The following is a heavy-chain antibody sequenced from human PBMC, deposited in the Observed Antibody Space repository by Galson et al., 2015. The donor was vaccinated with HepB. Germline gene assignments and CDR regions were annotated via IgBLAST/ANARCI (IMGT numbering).Heavy chain of an antibody. CDR2: ISYDGSNK. CDR1: GFTFSNYG. CDR3: AKDPYLYSALAGTMAGLDY. J-gene: IGHJ4*02. V-gene: IGHV3-30*18. D-gene: IGHD6-19*01. Sequence: SLRLSCAASGFTFSNYGMHWVRQAPGKGLEWVAVISYDGSNKSYADSVKGGFPISRDNSKNTRYLQMNSLRAEDTALYYCAKDPYLYSALAGTMAGLDYWGQGTLVTVSS.